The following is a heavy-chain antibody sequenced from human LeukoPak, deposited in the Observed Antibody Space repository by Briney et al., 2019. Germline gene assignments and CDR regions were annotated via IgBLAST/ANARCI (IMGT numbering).Heavy chain of an antibody. V-gene: IGHV5-51*01. CDR1: GYTFTSYG. CDR3: PRLLAWSRSWPYGPSRYAFDI. D-gene: IGHD6-13*01. CDR2: IYISDSDN. J-gene: IGHJ3*02. Sequence: KVSCKDSGYTFTSYGISWVRQMPGKGLEWMGIIYISDSDNRYSPSFQAQVTTTADKSISTAYLQWSSLKASYTSMYYCPRLLAWSRSWPYGPSRYAFDIWGQGAMVTVSS.